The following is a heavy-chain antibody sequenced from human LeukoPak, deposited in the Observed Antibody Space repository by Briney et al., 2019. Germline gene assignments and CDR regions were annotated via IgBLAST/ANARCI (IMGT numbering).Heavy chain of an antibody. V-gene: IGHV3-23*01. CDR2: NSGSGGST. CDR1: GFTFSSYA. CDR3: AKYSGYSYGSTNLDN. J-gene: IGHJ4*02. Sequence: QPGGSLRLSCAASGFTFSSYAMSWVRQAPGKGLEWVSANSGSGGSTYYADSVKGRFTISRDNSKNTLYLQMNSLRAEDTAVYYCAKYSGYSYGSTNLDNWGQGTLVTVSS. D-gene: IGHD5-18*01.